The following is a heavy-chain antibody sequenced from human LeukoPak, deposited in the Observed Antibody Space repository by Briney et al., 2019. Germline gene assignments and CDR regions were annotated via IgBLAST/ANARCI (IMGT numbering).Heavy chain of an antibody. J-gene: IGHJ4*02. CDR3: ARDHFDYVWGSYRYLNYYFDY. D-gene: IGHD3-16*02. V-gene: IGHV3-30-3*01. CDR2: ISYDGSNK. CDR1: GFTFSSYA. Sequence: PGGSLRLSCAASGFTFSSYAMHWVRQAPGKGLEWVAVISYDGSNKYYADSVKGRFTISRDNSKNTLYLQMNSLRAEDTAVYYCARDHFDYVWGSYRYLNYYFDYWGQGTLVTVSS.